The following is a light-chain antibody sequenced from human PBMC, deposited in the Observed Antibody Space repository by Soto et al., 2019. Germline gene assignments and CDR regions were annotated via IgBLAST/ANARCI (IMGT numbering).Light chain of an antibody. J-gene: IGKJ1*01. CDR3: QQYGSSPVT. CDR1: QSVSSSY. Sequence: EIVLTQSPGTLSLSPGERATISCRASQSVSSSYLAWYQRKPGQAPRLLIYGASSRATGIPDRFSGSGSGTDFTLIISRLEPEDFAVYYCQQYGSSPVTFGQGTKV. CDR2: GAS. V-gene: IGKV3-20*01.